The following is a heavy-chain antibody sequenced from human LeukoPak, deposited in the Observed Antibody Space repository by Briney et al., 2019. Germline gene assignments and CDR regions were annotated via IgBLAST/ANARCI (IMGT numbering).Heavy chain of an antibody. V-gene: IGHV3-21*01. CDR1: GFTFSSYS. CDR3: ARGSGSLDY. D-gene: IGHD3-10*01. CDR2: ISSSSSYI. Sequence: PGRSLRLSRAASGFTFSSYSMNWVRQAPGQGLEWVSSISSSSSYIYYADSVKGRFTISRDNAKNSLYLQMNSLRAEDKAVYYCARGSGSLDYWGQGTLVTVSS. J-gene: IGHJ4*02.